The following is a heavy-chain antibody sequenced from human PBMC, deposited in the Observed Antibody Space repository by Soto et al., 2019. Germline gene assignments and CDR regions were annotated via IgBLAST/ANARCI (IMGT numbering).Heavy chain of an antibody. CDR1: GYTFTGYY. J-gene: IGHJ4*02. V-gene: IGHV1-2*02. Sequence: ASVKVSCKASGYTFTGYYMHWVRQAPGQGLEWMGWINPNSGGTNYAQKFQGRVTMTRDTSISTAYMELSRLRSDDTAVYYCARDRNPNWNYVTFDYWGQGTLVTVSS. CDR2: INPNSGGT. CDR3: ARDRNPNWNYVTFDY. D-gene: IGHD1-7*01.